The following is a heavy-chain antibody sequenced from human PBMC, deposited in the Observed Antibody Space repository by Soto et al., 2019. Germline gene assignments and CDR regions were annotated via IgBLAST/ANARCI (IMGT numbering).Heavy chain of an antibody. CDR2: IYYSGST. CDR3: ARDIGGSPWFDP. V-gene: IGHV4-61*08. Sequence: SETLSLTCTVSGGSISGDGSYWSWLRQRPGKGLEWIGYIYYSGSTNYNPSLKSRVTISVDTSKNQFSLKLSSVTAADTAVYYCARDIGGSPWFDPCGEGTLVTVSS. D-gene: IGHD3-16*02. CDR1: GGSISGDGSY. J-gene: IGHJ5*02.